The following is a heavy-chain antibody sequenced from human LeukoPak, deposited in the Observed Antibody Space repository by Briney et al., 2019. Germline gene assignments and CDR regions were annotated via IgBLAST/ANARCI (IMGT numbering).Heavy chain of an antibody. Sequence: GSSVKVSCKDSGGTFSSYAISWVRQAPGQGLEWMGGIIPIFGTANYAQKFQGRVTITADESTSTAYMELSSLRSEDTAVYYCARRRHGSGSYYFSFDYWGQGTLVTVSS. CDR1: GGTFSSYA. CDR3: ARRRHGSGSYYFSFDY. D-gene: IGHD3-10*01. J-gene: IGHJ4*02. V-gene: IGHV1-69*01. CDR2: IIPIFGTA.